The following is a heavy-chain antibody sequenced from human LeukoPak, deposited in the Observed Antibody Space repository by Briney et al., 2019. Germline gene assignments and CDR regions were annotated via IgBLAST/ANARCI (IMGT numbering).Heavy chain of an antibody. CDR2: ISYDGSNK. Sequence: GGSLRLSCAASGFTFSSYGTHWVRQAPGKGLEWVAVISYDGSNKYYADSVKGRFTISRDNSKNTLYLQMNSLRAEDTAVYYCANCPGGCTNILGYMDVWGKGTTVTVSS. D-gene: IGHD2-8*01. J-gene: IGHJ6*03. V-gene: IGHV3-30*18. CDR3: ANCPGGCTNILGYMDV. CDR1: GFTFSSYG.